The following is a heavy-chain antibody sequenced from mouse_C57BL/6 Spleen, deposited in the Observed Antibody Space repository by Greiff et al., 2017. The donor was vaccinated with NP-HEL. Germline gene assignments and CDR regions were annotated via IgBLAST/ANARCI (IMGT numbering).Heavy chain of an antibody. J-gene: IGHJ1*03. Sequence: QVQLQQPGAELVRPGTSVKLSCKASGYTFTSYWMHWVKQRPGQGLEWIGNIDPSDSETHYNQKFKDKATLTVDKSSSTAYMQLSSLTSEDSAVYYCARADYYGSSYGTYWYFDVWGTGTTVTVSS. CDR2: IDPSDSET. V-gene: IGHV1-52*01. CDR1: GYTFTSYW. CDR3: ARADYYGSSYGTYWYFDV. D-gene: IGHD1-1*01.